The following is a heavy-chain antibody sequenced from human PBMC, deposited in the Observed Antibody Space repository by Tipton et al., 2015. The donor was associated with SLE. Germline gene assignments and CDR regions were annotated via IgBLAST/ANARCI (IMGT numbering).Heavy chain of an antibody. Sequence: GSLRLSCAASGFTFSSYSMNWVRQAPGKGLEWVSSISSSSSYIYYADSVKGRFTISRDNAKNTLYLQMNSLRAEDTAVYYCARQLDYGDSEGAFDIWGQGTMVTVSS. CDR3: ARQLDYGDSEGAFDI. J-gene: IGHJ3*02. CDR2: ISSSSSYI. V-gene: IGHV3-21*04. CDR1: GFTFSSYS. D-gene: IGHD4-17*01.